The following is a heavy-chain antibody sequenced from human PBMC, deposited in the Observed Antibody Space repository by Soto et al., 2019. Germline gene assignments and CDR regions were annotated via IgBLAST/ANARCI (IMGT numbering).Heavy chain of an antibody. Sequence: EVQLVESGGGLVQPGGSPRLSCEASGFTFSNFGINWVRQAPGKGLEWVSHISSSSTTIYYAESVKGRFTISRDNAKNSLYLQMSSLRGEDTAVYYCATSFITTIGTTAWGQGTLVTVSS. CDR2: ISSSSTTI. J-gene: IGHJ4*02. V-gene: IGHV3-48*01. CDR1: GFTFSNFG. CDR3: ATSFITTIGTTA. D-gene: IGHD1-1*01.